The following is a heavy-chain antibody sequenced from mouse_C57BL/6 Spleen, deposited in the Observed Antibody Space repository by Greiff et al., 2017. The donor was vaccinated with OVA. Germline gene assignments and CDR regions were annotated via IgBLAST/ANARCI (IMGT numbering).Heavy chain of an antibody. V-gene: IGHV1-22*01. Sequence: VQLQQSGPELVKPGASVKMSCKASGYTFTDYNMHWVKQSHGKSLEWIGYINPNNGGTSYNQKFKGKATLTVNKSSSTAYMELRSLTSEDSAVYYCARSYGSSYRFAYWGQGTLVTVSA. CDR2: INPNNGGT. CDR1: GYTFTDYN. J-gene: IGHJ3*01. CDR3: ARSYGSSYRFAY. D-gene: IGHD1-1*01.